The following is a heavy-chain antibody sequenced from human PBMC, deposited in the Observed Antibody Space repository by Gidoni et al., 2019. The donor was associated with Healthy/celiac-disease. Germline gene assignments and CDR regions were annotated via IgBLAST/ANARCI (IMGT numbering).Heavy chain of an antibody. Sequence: EVQLVESGGGLVQPGGSLRLSCPASGFTFSSYSMTWVRQAPGKGLEWVSYISSSSSTIYYADSVKGRFTISRDNAKNSLYLQMNSLRDEDTAVYYCARETPGYCISTSCQNRDAFDIWGQGTMVTVSS. CDR2: ISSSSSTI. CDR1: GFTFSSYS. D-gene: IGHD2-2*01. J-gene: IGHJ3*02. V-gene: IGHV3-48*02. CDR3: ARETPGYCISTSCQNRDAFDI.